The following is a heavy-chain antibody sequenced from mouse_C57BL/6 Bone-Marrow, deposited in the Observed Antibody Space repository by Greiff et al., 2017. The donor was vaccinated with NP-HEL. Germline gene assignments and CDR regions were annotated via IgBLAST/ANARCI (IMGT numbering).Heavy chain of an antibody. V-gene: IGHV1-18*01. Sequence: VQLKQSGPELVKPGASVKIPCKASGYTFTDYNMDWVKQSHGKSLEWIGDINPNNGGTIYNQKFKGKATLTVDKSSSTAYMELRSLTSEDTAVYYCARDGDGYLPWFAYWGQGTLVTVSA. J-gene: IGHJ3*01. CDR1: GYTFTDYN. CDR3: ARDGDGYLPWFAY. CDR2: INPNNGGT. D-gene: IGHD2-3*01.